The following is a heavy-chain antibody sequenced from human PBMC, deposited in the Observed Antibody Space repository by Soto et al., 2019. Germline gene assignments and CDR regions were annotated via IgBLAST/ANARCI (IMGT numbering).Heavy chain of an antibody. J-gene: IGHJ4*02. CDR3: ARGSSGWYVD. D-gene: IGHD6-19*01. Sequence: QVQLVQSGAEVKKPGSSVKVSCKASGGTFSSYTISWVRQAPGQGLEWMGRIIPILGIANYAQKFQGRVTMTADKSTSTAYMELSSLRSEDTAVYYCARGSSGWYVDWGQGTLVTVSS. CDR2: IIPILGIA. CDR1: GGTFSSYT. V-gene: IGHV1-69*02.